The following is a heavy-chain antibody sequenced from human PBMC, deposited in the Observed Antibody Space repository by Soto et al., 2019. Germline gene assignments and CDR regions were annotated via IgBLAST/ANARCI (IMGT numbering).Heavy chain of an antibody. CDR1: GGSISSGGYY. Sequence: QVQLQESGPGLVKPSQTLSLTCTVSGGSISSGGYYWSWIRQHPGKGLEWIGYIYYSGSTYYNPSLKSRVTISVHTAEHQFSLKLSSVAAADTAVYSWGGRGFGGRNDAFDIWGQGTMVTVSS. J-gene: IGHJ3*02. V-gene: IGHV4-31*03. CDR3: GGRGFGGRNDAFDI. D-gene: IGHD3-10*01. CDR2: IYYSGST.